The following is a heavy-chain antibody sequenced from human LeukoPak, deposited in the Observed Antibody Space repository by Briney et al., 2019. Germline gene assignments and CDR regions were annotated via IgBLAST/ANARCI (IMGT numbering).Heavy chain of an antibody. D-gene: IGHD3-10*01. CDR2: IYSGGST. Sequence: GGSLRLSCAASGFTFSSYWMSWVRQAPGKGLEWVSVIYSGGSTYYADSVKGRFTISRDNSKNTLYLQMNSLRAEDTAVYYCARDLGGSGTFDYWGQGTLVTVSS. V-gene: IGHV3-53*01. CDR1: GFTFSSYW. J-gene: IGHJ4*02. CDR3: ARDLGGSGTFDY.